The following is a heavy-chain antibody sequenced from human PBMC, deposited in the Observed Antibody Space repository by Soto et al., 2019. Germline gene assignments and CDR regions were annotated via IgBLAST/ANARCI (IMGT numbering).Heavy chain of an antibody. J-gene: IGHJ4*02. D-gene: IGHD3-10*01. CDR2: ISGYNGNT. V-gene: IGHV1-18*04. CDR3: ARDEGIRGLEF. CDR1: GYTFSNYG. Sequence: QVQLVQSGPEVKKPGASVKVSCKASGYTFSNYGISWVRQAPGQGLEWMGWISGYNGNTAYARNLQDRVTMTIDAPTTTAYMELRSLRSADTAVYYCARDEGIRGLEFRGLGTLVTVSS.